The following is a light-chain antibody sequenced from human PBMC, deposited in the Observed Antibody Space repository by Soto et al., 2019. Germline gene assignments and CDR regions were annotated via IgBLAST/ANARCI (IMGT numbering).Light chain of an antibody. CDR2: AAS. V-gene: IGKV1-39*01. CDR1: QSISSY. Sequence: DIQMAQSPSSLSAPVGDRVTVTWRASQSISSYLNWYQQKPGKAPKLLIYAASSLQSGVPSRFSGSGSGTDFTLTISSLQPEDFATYYCQQSYSTPRTFGQGTKVDIK. J-gene: IGKJ1*01. CDR3: QQSYSTPRT.